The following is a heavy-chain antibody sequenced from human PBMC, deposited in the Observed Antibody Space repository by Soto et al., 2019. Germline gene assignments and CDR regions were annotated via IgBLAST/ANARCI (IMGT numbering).Heavy chain of an antibody. V-gene: IGHV4-34*01. D-gene: IGHD6-13*01. CDR2: INHSGST. J-gene: IGHJ5*02. Sequence: SETLSLTCAVYGGSFSGYYWSWIRQPPGKGLEWIGEINHSGSTNYNPSLKSRVTISVDTSKNQSSLKLSSVTAADTAVYYCARGSRAAGTRGDWFDPWGQGTLVTVSS. CDR1: GGSFSGYY. CDR3: ARGSRAAGTRGDWFDP.